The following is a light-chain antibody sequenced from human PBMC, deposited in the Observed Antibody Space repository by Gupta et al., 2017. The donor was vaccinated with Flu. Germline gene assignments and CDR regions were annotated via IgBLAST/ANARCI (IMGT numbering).Light chain of an antibody. V-gene: IGKV1-12*01. CDR1: QAIGSS. J-gene: IGKJ1*01. CDR2: AAS. Sequence: DIQMTQSPSSVSASVGGRVTVTCRASQAIGSSLAWYQQKPGKAPKPLIHAASSLESGVPPRFSGSGSGTDFTLTISSLQPEDFATYFCQQTHNFPRTFGQGTKVEV. CDR3: QQTHNFPRT.